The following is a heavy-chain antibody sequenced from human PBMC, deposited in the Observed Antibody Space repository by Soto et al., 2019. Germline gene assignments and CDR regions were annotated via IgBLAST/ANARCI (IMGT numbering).Heavy chain of an antibody. CDR2: ISYDGNNK. CDR3: AKPLITMIVVVVPGYDY. J-gene: IGHJ4*02. V-gene: IGHV3-30*18. Sequence: HPGGSLRLSCAASGFTFSSYGMHWVRQAPGKGLEWVAVISYDGNNKYYADSVKGRFTISRDNSKNTLYLQMNSLRAEDTAVYYCAKPLITMIVVVVPGYDYWGQGTLVTVSS. CDR1: GFTFSSYG. D-gene: IGHD3-22*01.